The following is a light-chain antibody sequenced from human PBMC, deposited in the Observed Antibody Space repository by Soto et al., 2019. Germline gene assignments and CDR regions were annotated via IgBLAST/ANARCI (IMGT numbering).Light chain of an antibody. CDR1: GSDVGAYRY. V-gene: IGLV2-14*01. J-gene: IGLJ1*01. CDR3: DSYTSSSSYA. Sequence: QSVLTQPASVSGSPGQSITISCTGTGSDVGAYRYVSWYQQHPGQAPKLIIYDVSNRPSGVSDCFSGSKSANTASLTISGVQSEEAADYYCDSYTSSSSYAFGTGTKLTVL. CDR2: DVS.